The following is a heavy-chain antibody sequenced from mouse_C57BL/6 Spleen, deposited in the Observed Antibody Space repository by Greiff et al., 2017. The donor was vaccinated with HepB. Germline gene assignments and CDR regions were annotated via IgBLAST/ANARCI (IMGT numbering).Heavy chain of an antibody. Sequence: EVKLQESGPALVKPSQTVSLTCTVTGYSITNGNHWWNWIRQVSGSKLEWIGYISSSGSTDSNPSLKSRISITRDTSKNQLFLQLNSVTTEDIATYYCARGRDYGSSYDYAMDYWGQGTSVTVSS. V-gene: IGHV3-4*01. CDR2: ISSSGST. J-gene: IGHJ4*01. CDR3: ARGRDYGSSYDYAMDY. CDR1: GYSITNGNHW. D-gene: IGHD1-1*01.